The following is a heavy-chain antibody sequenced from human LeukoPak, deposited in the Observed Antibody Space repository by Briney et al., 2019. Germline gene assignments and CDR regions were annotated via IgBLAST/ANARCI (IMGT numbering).Heavy chain of an antibody. Sequence: AASVKVSCKASGYTFTNYYMHWVRQAPGQGLEWMGRINPNSGDTNSAQKFQGRVTMTRDTSISTAYMELSRLRSDDTAVYYCARGSSGDYSVSGSAWFDPWGQGTLVTVSS. CDR3: ARGSSGDYSVSGSAWFDP. CDR1: GYTFTNYY. J-gene: IGHJ5*02. V-gene: IGHV1-2*06. CDR2: INPNSGDT. D-gene: IGHD3-10*01.